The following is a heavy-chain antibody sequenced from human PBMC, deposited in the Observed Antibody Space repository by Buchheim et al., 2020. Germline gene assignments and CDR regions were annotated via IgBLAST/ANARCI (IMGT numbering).Heavy chain of an antibody. J-gene: IGHJ5*02. CDR3: ARQGGYSGHNWFDA. CDR1: GGSIGTYF. V-gene: IGHV4-59*08. Sequence: QVQLQQWGAGLLKPSETLSLTCTVSGGSIGTYFWSWIRQPPGKGLEWIGYIYYSGTTNYSPSLKGRVTISVDTSNNQVSLQLNSVTAADTAVYYCARQGGYSGHNWFDAWGQGT. D-gene: IGHD5-12*01. CDR2: IYYSGTT.